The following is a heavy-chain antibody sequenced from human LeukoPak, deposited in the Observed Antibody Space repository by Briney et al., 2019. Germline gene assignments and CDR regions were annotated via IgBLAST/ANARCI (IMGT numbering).Heavy chain of an antibody. V-gene: IGHV4-39*07. CDR2: IYYSGST. D-gene: IGHD4-17*01. CDR3: ARNAVTNRAFDI. CDR1: GVSIISSNSY. Sequence: SETLSLTCTVSGVSIISSNSYWGWIRQPPGKGLEWVGSIYYSGSTNYNPSLKSRVTMSVDTSKNQFSLKLSSVTAADTAVYYCARNAVTNRAFDIWGQGTMVTVSS. J-gene: IGHJ3*02.